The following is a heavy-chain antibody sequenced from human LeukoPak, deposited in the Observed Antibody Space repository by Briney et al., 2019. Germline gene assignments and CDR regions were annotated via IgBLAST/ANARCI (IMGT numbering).Heavy chain of an antibody. CDR3: ARDRTEDYQGFDY. J-gene: IGHJ4*02. CDR1: GYTFTSYH. V-gene: IGHV1-46*01. Sequence: ASVKVSCKASGYTFTSYHMHWVRQAPGQGLEWMGIINPSAGTTTYAQKIQGRVTMTRDTSTSTVYMELSSLRSEDTAVYYCARDRTEDYQGFDYWGQGALVTVSS. CDR2: INPSAGTT. D-gene: IGHD4/OR15-4a*01.